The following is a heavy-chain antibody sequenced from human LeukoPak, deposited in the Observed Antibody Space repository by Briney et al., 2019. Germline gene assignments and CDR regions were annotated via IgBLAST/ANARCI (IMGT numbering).Heavy chain of an antibody. D-gene: IGHD3-22*01. CDR1: GFTFSDYY. CDR3: ARDETPGITIIVENAFDI. V-gene: IGHV3-11*01. Sequence: GGSVRLSCAASGFTFSDYYMSWIRQAPGKGLEWVSYISSSGRTIYYADSVQGRFTISRDNAKNSLYLQMNSLRAEDTAVYYCARDETPGITIIVENAFDIWGQGTMVTVSS. J-gene: IGHJ3*02. CDR2: ISSSGRTI.